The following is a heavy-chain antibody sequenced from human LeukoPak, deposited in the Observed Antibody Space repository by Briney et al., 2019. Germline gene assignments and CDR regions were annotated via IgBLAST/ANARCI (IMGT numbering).Heavy chain of an antibody. D-gene: IGHD3-10*01. CDR3: ARGTSTYYYGSGRSPLDY. V-gene: IGHV4-59*08. J-gene: IGHJ4*02. CDR1: GGSISSYY. CDR2: IYYSGST. Sequence: SETLSLTCTVSGGSISSYYWSWIRQPPGKGLEWIGYIYYSGSTYYNPSLKSRVTISVDTSKNQFSLKLSSVTAADTAVYYCARGTSTYYYGSGRSPLDYWGQGTLVTVSS.